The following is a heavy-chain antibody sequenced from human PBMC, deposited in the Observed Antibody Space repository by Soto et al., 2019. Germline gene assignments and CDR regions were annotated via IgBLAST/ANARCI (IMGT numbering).Heavy chain of an antibody. CDR3: ARAVGPFDY. CDR1: GFIFSTYG. J-gene: IGHJ4*02. D-gene: IGHD1-26*01. Sequence: QVQLVESGGGVVQPGRSLRLSCAASGFIFSTYGMHWVRQAPGKGLEWVAVIWYDGSNNYYADSVRGRFTISRDNSKNTLFLQLNSLRAEDTAVYYCARAVGPFDYWGQGTLVTVSS. CDR2: IWYDGSNN. V-gene: IGHV3-33*01.